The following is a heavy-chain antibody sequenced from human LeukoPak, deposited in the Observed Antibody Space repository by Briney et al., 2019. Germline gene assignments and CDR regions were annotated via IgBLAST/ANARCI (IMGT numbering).Heavy chain of an antibody. Sequence: SETLSLTCAVYGGSFSGYYWSWIRQPPGKGLEWIGEINHSGSTNYNPSLKSRVTISVDTSKNQFSLKLSSVTAADTAVYYCARQRGSGSYSSYYYYYGMDVWGQGTTVTVSS. V-gene: IGHV4-34*01. J-gene: IGHJ6*02. CDR2: INHSGST. D-gene: IGHD3-10*01. CDR1: GGSFSGYY. CDR3: ARQRGSGSYSSYYYYYGMDV.